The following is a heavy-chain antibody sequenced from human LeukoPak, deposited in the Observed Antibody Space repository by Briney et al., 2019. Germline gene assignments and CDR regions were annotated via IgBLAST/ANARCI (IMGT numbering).Heavy chain of an antibody. V-gene: IGHV3-11*01. CDR1: GFTFSDYY. J-gene: IGHJ6*03. CDR3: ARDQGHYDYYMDV. CDR2: ISSSGTTT. Sequence: GGSLRLSCAASGFTFSDYYMSWIRQAPGKGLEGSLYISSSGTTTYYADSVKGRFTISRDNAENSLYLQMNSLRAEDTAVYYCARDQGHYDYYMDVWGQGTTVTVSS.